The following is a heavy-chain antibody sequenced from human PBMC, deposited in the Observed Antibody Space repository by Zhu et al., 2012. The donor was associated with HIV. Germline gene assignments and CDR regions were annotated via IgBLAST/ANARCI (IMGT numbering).Heavy chain of an antibody. CDR2: IYYSGST. Sequence: QVQLQESGPGLVKPSETLSLTCTVSGGSISSHYWSWIRQPPGKGLEWIGYIYYSGSTNYNPSLKSRVTISVDTSKNQFSLKLSSVTAADTAVYYCAREVSWGDSGSGTWVDYWGQGTLVTVSS. J-gene: IGHJ4*02. CDR1: GGSISSHY. V-gene: IGHV4-59*11. CDR3: AREVSWGDSGSGTWVDY. D-gene: IGHD3-10*01.